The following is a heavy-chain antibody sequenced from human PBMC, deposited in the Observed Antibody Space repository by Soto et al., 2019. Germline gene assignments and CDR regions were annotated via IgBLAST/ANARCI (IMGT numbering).Heavy chain of an antibody. CDR3: ARHLSSSSLSPLDY. CDR2: IYYSGST. CDR1: GGSISSSSYY. J-gene: IGHJ4*02. D-gene: IGHD6-6*01. Sequence: QLQLQESGPGLVKPSETLSLTCTVSGGSISSSSYYWGWIRQPPGKGLEWIGSIYYSGSTYYNPSLKSRVTISVDTSKNQFSLKLSSVTAADTAVYYCARHLSSSSLSPLDYWGQGTLVTVSS. V-gene: IGHV4-39*01.